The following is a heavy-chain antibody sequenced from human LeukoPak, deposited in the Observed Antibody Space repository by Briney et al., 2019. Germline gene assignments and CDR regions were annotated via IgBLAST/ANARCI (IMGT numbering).Heavy chain of an antibody. J-gene: IGHJ3*02. D-gene: IGHD2-2*01. CDR1: DGSISSYY. Sequence: SETLSLTCTVPDGSISSYYWSWIRQSPGKGLEWIGYIYYSGITNYNPSLKSRVTISVDTSKNQFSLKLSSVTAADTAVYYCARGYCRGTSCNRYTFDIWGQGTMVTVSS. CDR3: ARGYCRGTSCNRYTFDI. V-gene: IGHV4-59*01. CDR2: IYYSGIT.